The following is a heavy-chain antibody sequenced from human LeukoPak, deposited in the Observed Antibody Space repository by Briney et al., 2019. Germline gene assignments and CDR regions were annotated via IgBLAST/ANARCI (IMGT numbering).Heavy chain of an antibody. J-gene: IGHJ4*02. CDR2: IYTSGST. CDR1: GDSITSGTYY. D-gene: IGHD3-22*01. CDR3: ARDRYYYDSSGYHLPYYFDY. Sequence: PSQTLSLTCTVSGDSITSGTYYWTWIRQPAGKGLEWIGRIYTSGSTNYNPSLKSRVTISVDTSKNQFSLKLSSVTAADTAVYYCARDRYYYDSSGYHLPYYFDYWGQGTLVTVSS. V-gene: IGHV4-61*02.